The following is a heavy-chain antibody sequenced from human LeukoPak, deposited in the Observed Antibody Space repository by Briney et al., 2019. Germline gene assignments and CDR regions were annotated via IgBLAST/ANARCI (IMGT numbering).Heavy chain of an antibody. D-gene: IGHD6-19*01. CDR1: GYTFTGYY. J-gene: IGHJ4*02. CDR2: IIPIFGTA. Sequence: ASVKVSCKASGYTFTGYYMHWVRQAPGQGLEWMGGIIPIFGTANYAQKFQGRVTITTDESTSTAYMELSSLRSEDTAVYYCARVDGSGWYSYWGQGTLVTVSS. V-gene: IGHV1-69*05. CDR3: ARVDGSGWYSY.